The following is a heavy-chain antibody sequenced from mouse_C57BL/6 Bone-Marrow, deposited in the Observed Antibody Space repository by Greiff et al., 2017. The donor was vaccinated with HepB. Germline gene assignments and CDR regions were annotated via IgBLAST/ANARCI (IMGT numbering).Heavy chain of an antibody. V-gene: IGHV1-63*01. Sequence: VKLQESGAELVRPGTSVKMSCKASGYTFTNYWIGWAKQRPGHGLEWIGDIYPGGGYTNYNEKFKGKATLTADKSSSTAYMQFSSLTSEDSAIYYCARSPLRHYAMDYWGQGTSVTVSS. CDR1: GYTFTNYW. D-gene: IGHD1-1*01. CDR2: IYPGGGYT. CDR3: ARSPLRHYAMDY. J-gene: IGHJ4*01.